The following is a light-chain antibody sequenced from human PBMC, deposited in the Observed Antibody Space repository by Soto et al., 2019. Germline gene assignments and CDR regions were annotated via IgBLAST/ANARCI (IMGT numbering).Light chain of an antibody. CDR1: SSNIGSNY. CDR2: SNN. J-gene: IGLJ1*01. CDR3: AAWDESLSGFYG. V-gene: IGLV1-47*02. Sequence: QSVLTQPPSASGTPGQRVTISCSGSSSNIGSNYVYWYQQLPGTAPKLLIYSNNQRPSGVPDRFSGSKSGTSASLSISGLRSDDEADYYCAAWDESLSGFYGFGTGAKVTVL.